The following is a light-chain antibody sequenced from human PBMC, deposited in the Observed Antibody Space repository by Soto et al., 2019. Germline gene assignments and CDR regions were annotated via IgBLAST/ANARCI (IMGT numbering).Light chain of an antibody. CDR3: QQYNSYSPYT. Sequence: DIQMTQSPSTLSASIGDRVTITCRASQSISSWLAWYQQKPGKAPNLLIYKASNLESGVPSRFSGRGSGTEFTLTISSLQPDDFATYYCQQYNSYSPYTFGQGTKLEIK. CDR1: QSISSW. V-gene: IGKV1-5*03. CDR2: KAS. J-gene: IGKJ2*01.